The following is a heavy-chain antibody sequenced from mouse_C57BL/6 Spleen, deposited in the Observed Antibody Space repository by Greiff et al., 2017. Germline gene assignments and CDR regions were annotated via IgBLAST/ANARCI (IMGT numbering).Heavy chain of an antibody. V-gene: IGHV1-82*01. CDR1: GYAFSSSW. CDR2: IYPGDGDT. J-gene: IGHJ1*03. Sequence: QVQLQQSGPELVKPGASVKISCKASGYAFSSSWMHWVKQRPGKGLEWIGRIYPGDGDTNYNGKFQGKATLTADKSSSTAYMQLSSLTSEDSAVYFCARDGLGGYFDVWGTGTTVTVSS. CDR3: ARDGLGGYFDV. D-gene: IGHD4-1*01.